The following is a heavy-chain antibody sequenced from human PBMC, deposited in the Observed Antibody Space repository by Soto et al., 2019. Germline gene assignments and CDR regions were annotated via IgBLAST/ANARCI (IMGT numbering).Heavy chain of an antibody. Sequence: GSGPTLVNPTQTLTLTCTFSGFSLSTIGVGVGWIRQPPGKALEWLALTYWNDDKRYSPSLKSRLTITKDTSKNQVVLTMTNMDPVDTATYYCAHRGPGDTSTSGPRPYYYYYYGMDVWGQGTTVTVSS. D-gene: IGHD2-2*01. J-gene: IGHJ6*02. CDR1: GFSLSTIGVG. V-gene: IGHV2-5*01. CDR3: AHRGPGDTSTSGPRPYYYYYYGMDV. CDR2: TYWNDDK.